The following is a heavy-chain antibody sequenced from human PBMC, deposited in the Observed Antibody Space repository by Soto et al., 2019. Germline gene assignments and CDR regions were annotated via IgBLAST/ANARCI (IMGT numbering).Heavy chain of an antibody. J-gene: IGHJ4*02. CDR2: IKQDGSEK. CDR3: ARMARRVVPAATGADSFDY. V-gene: IGHV3-7*03. D-gene: IGHD2-2*01. CDR1: GFTFSSYW. Sequence: GGSLRLSCAASGFTFSSYWMSWVRQAPGKGLEWVANIKQDGSEKYYVDSVKGRFTISRDNAKNSLYLQMNSLRAEDTAVYYCARMARRVVPAATGADSFDYRGQGTLLTGSS.